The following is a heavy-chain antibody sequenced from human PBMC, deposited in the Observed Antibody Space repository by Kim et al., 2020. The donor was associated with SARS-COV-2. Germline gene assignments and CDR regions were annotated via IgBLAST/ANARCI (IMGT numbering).Heavy chain of an antibody. V-gene: IGHV1-69*06. D-gene: IGHD6-13*01. J-gene: IGHJ5*02. CDR1: GGTFSSYA. CDR3: ARVPRGAAAGTFWFDP. CDR2: IIPIFGTA. Sequence: SVKVSCKASGGTFSSYAISWVRQAPGQGLEWMGGIIPIFGTANYAQKFQGRVTITADKSTSTAYMELSSLRSEDTAVYYCARVPRGAAAGTFWFDPWGQGPLVTVSS.